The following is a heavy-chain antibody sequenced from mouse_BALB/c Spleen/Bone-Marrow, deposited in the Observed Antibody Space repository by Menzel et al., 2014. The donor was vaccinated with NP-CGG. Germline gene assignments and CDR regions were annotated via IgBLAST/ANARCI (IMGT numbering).Heavy chain of an antibody. D-gene: IGHD3-2*02. Sequence: LQESGSELVKPGASVKMSCKASGYTFISYNMHWVKQTPGQGLEWIGTIYPGNGDISYNQKFKGKATLTADKSSSTVYMQLSSLTSENSAVYFCARSGDSSGYGFAYWGQGTLVTVSA. CDR2: IYPGNGDI. V-gene: IGHV1-12*01. J-gene: IGHJ3*01. CDR3: ARSGDSSGYGFAY. CDR1: GYTFISYN.